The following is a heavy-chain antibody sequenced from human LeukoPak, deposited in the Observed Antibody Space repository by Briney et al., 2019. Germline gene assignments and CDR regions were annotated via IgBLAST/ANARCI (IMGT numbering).Heavy chain of an antibody. CDR1: GGSISSYY. V-gene: IGHV4-4*09. Sequence: SETLSLTCTVSGGSISSYYWSWIRQPPGKGLEWIGYIYTSGSTNYNPSLKSRVTITVDTSKNQFSLKLSSVTAADTAVYYCARLVSSTVTTWHYYYYYMDVWGKGTTVTVSS. D-gene: IGHD4-11*01. CDR3: ARLVSSTVTTWHYYYYYMDV. CDR2: IYTSGST. J-gene: IGHJ6*03.